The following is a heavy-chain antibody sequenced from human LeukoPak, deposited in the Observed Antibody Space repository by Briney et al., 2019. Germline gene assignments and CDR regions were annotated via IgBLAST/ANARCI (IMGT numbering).Heavy chain of an antibody. Sequence: SETLSLTCTVSGGSISSYYWSWIRQPPGRGLEWIGYIFYSGNTNYRPSLESRVTISVDTSKNQFSLRLTSLTAADTAIYYCARIGTAAGGITRGLAFGYWGQGTLVTVSS. CDR2: IFYSGNT. D-gene: IGHD6-13*01. J-gene: IGHJ4*02. CDR1: GGSISSYY. V-gene: IGHV4-59*01. CDR3: ARIGTAAGGITRGLAFGY.